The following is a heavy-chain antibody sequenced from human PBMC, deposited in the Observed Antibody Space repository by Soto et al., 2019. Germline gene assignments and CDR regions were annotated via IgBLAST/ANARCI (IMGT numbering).Heavy chain of an antibody. V-gene: IGHV3-33*01. CDR3: ARGVGTENWFDP. D-gene: IGHD2-15*01. J-gene: IGHJ5*02. CDR1: GFTFSSYG. CDR2: IWYDGSNK. Sequence: ESGGGVVQPGRSLRLSCAASGFTFSSYGMHWVRQAPGKGLEWVAVIWYDGSNKYYADSVKGRFTISRDNSKNTLYLQMNSLRAEDTAVYYCARGVGTENWFDPWGQGTLVTVSS.